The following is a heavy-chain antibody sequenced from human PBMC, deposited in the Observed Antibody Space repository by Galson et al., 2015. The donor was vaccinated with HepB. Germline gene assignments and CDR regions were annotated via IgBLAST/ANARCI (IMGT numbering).Heavy chain of an antibody. CDR1: GFTFSSYA. CDR3: AREAGDSSGYYSDY. J-gene: IGHJ4*02. Sequence: SLRLSCAASGFTFSSYAMHWVRQAPGKGLEWVAVISYDGSNKYYADSVKGRFTISRDNSKNTLYLQMNSLRAEDTAVYYCAREAGDSSGYYSDYWGQGTLVTVSS. D-gene: IGHD3-22*01. V-gene: IGHV3-30*04. CDR2: ISYDGSNK.